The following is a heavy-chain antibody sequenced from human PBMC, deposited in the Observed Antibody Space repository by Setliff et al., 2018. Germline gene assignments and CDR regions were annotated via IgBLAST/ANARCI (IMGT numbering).Heavy chain of an antibody. J-gene: IGHJ5*02. CDR3: ARGVYCSSTSCSPGLNWFDP. CDR1: GGSISSGSYF. CDR2: IQTIGST. Sequence: SETLSLTCAVSGGSISSGSYFWSWIRQPAGKGLEWIGHIQTIGSTNYNPSLRSRVTISVDTSKNQFSLKLSSVTAADTAVYYCARGVYCSSTSCSPGLNWFDPWGQGTLVTVSS. D-gene: IGHD2-2*01. V-gene: IGHV4-61*09.